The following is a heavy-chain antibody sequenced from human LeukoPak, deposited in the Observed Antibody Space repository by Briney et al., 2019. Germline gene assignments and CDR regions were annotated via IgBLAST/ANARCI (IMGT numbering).Heavy chain of an antibody. J-gene: IGHJ3*02. CDR2: IWYDGRTK. Sequence: GGSLRDSCVASGDTFSSYGMCGVRQAPGKGLEWVAVIWYDGRTKYYAASVKGRFTISRDNSKTTLYLQMNSLRAEDTAVYYCARDDDSSPFDAFDIWGQATMVTVSS. CDR3: ARDDDSSPFDAFDI. V-gene: IGHV3-33*01. CDR1: GDTFSSYG. D-gene: IGHD3-22*01.